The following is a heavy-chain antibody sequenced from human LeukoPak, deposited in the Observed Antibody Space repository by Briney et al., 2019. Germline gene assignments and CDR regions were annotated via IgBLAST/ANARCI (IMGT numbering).Heavy chain of an antibody. D-gene: IGHD5-18*01. Sequence: GGSLRLSCASSGFTFSNYAMSWVRKAPGKGLEWVSAISGSGGSTYYADSVKGRFTISRDNSKNTLYLQMNSLRAEDTAVYYCAKLSRFDTAFDYWGQGTLVTVSS. J-gene: IGHJ4*02. CDR3: AKLSRFDTAFDY. CDR2: ISGSGGST. V-gene: IGHV3-23*01. CDR1: GFTFSNYA.